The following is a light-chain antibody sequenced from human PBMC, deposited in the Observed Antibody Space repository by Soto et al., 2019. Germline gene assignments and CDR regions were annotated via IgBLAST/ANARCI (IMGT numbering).Light chain of an antibody. Sequence: NFMLTQPHSVSESPGKTVTISCTRSSGSIASNYVQWYQQRPGRAPATVIYEDNQRPSGVPDRFSGSIDSSSNSASLTISGLKTEDEADYHWQSYDSSNHVVFGGGTKLTVL. CDR2: EDN. V-gene: IGLV6-57*03. J-gene: IGLJ2*01. CDR3: QSYDSSNHVV. CDR1: SGSIASNY.